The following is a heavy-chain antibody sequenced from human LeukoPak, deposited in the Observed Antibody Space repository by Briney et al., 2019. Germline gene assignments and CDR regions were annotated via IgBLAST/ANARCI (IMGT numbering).Heavy chain of an antibody. CDR1: GGSFSGYY. CDR3: ARGLDTAKVGY. J-gene: IGHJ4*02. V-gene: IGHV4-34*01. Sequence: SETLSLTCAVYGGSFSGYYWSWIRQPPGKGLEWIGEINHSGSTYSNPSLRSRVTVSVDTPKNQFSLTLSSVTAADTAMYFCARGLDTAKVGYWGQGTLVTVSS. CDR2: INHSGST. D-gene: IGHD5-18*01.